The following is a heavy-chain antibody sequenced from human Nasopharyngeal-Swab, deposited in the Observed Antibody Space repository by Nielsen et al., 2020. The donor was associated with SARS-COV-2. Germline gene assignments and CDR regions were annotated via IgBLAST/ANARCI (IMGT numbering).Heavy chain of an antibody. CDR3: VRQDTVTYKGALDI. CDR1: GYSFPTYW. Sequence: GESLKISCQGSGYSFPTYWIGWVRQMPGKGLEWMGIIHPGDSDIRCSPSFQGQLTISADKSISTAYLQWSSLKASDTAIYYCVRQDTVTYKGALDIWGQGTMVTVSS. V-gene: IGHV5-51*01. CDR2: IHPGDSDI. D-gene: IGHD5-18*01. J-gene: IGHJ3*02.